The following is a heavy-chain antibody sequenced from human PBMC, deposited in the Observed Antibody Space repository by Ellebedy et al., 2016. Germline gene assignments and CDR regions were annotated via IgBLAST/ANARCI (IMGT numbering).Heavy chain of an antibody. CDR2: INHSGST. Sequence: GSLRLXXAVYGGSFSGYYWSWIRQPPGKGLEWIGEINHSGSTNYNPSLKSRVTISVDTSKNQFSLKLSSVTAADTAVYYCARWGNPPGIAAAGRRYYYYMDVWGKGTTVTVSS. CDR1: GGSFSGYY. J-gene: IGHJ6*03. CDR3: ARWGNPPGIAAAGRRYYYYMDV. V-gene: IGHV4-34*01. D-gene: IGHD6-13*01.